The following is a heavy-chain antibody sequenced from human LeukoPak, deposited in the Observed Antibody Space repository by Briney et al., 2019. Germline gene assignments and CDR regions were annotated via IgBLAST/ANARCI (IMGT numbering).Heavy chain of an antibody. D-gene: IGHD2-21*02. CDR3: ARGKYCGVDCYSGFDY. Sequence: PGGSLRLSCAASGFTFSSYAMSWVRQAPGNGLEWVSSISGSGASTFYADSVKGRLTISRDNSKHTLYLQVNSLRAEDTAVYYCARGKYCGVDCYSGFDYWGQGTLVTVSS. CDR2: ISGSGAST. J-gene: IGHJ4*02. V-gene: IGHV3-23*01. CDR1: GFTFSSYA.